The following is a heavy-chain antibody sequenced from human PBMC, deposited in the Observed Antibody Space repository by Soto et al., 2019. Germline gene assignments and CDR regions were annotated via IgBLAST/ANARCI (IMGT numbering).Heavy chain of an antibody. D-gene: IGHD3-10*01. J-gene: IGHJ5*02. CDR3: AKDHGTITMVRGVIDSWFDP. Sequence: QVQLVESGGGVVQPGRSLRLSCAASGFTFSSYGMHWVRQAPGKGLEWVAVISYDGSNKYYADSVKGRFTISRDNSKNTPYLQMNSLRAEDTAVYYCAKDHGTITMVRGVIDSWFDPWGQGTLVTVSS. CDR2: ISYDGSNK. V-gene: IGHV3-30*18. CDR1: GFTFSSYG.